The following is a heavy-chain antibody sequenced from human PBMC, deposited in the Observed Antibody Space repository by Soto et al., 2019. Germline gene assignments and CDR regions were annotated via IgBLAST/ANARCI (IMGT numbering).Heavy chain of an antibody. Sequence: SETLSLTCPVADGSISSYDWSWIRQPPGKGLEWIGYIYYSGSTNYNPSPKSRVTISVDTSKNQFSLKLSSVTATDTAVYYCATSPYDFWSGYPTARFDYWGQGTLVTSP. V-gene: IGHV4-59*01. D-gene: IGHD3-3*01. CDR1: DGSISSYD. CDR2: IYYSGST. CDR3: ATSPYDFWSGYPTARFDY. J-gene: IGHJ4*02.